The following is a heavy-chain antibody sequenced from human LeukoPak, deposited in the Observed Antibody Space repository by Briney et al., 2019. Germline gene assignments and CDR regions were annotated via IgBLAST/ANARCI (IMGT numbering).Heavy chain of an antibody. J-gene: IGHJ3*01. CDR3: ARDARDLITFDL. Sequence: ETLSLTCTVSGGSISTSYWNWIRQPPGKGLEWIGYIYFSGSTNYNPSLKSRVTISVDTSKNQFSLKLSSVTAADTAVYYCARDARDLITFDLWGQGTMVTVSS. V-gene: IGHV4-59*01. D-gene: IGHD2-21*01. CDR1: GGSISTSY. CDR2: IYFSGST.